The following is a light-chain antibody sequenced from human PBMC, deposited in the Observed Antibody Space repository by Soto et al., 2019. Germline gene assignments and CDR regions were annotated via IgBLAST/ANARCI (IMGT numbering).Light chain of an antibody. V-gene: IGLV2-14*03. CDR1: SSDVGGYNY. CDR3: TSYTSDSTYV. CDR2: DVS. J-gene: IGLJ1*01. Sequence: QTVLTQPASVSGSPGQSITISCTGTSSDVGGYNYVSWYQHHPCKAPKLMIFDVSNRPSGVSNRFSGSKSGNTASLTISGLQPEDEADYYCTSYTSDSTYVFGTGTKVTVL.